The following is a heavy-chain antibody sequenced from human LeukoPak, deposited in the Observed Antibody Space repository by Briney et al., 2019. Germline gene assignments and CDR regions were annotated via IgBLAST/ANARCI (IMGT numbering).Heavy chain of an antibody. Sequence: GGSLRLSCAASGFTFSSYDMHWVRQATGKGLEWVSAIGTAGDTYNPGSVKGRFTISRENAKNSLYLQMNSLRAEDTAVYYCAREGRSSGSDAFDIWGQGTMVTVSS. CDR1: GFTFSSYD. D-gene: IGHD6-19*01. CDR2: IGTAGDT. V-gene: IGHV3-13*01. CDR3: AREGRSSGSDAFDI. J-gene: IGHJ3*02.